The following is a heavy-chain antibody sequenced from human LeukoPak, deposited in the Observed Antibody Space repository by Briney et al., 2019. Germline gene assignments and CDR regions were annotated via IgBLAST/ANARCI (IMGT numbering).Heavy chain of an antibody. CDR2: INPSGGST. Sequence: ASVKVSCKASGYTFTSYYMHWVRQAPGQGLEWMGVINPSGGSTSYAQKFQGRVTMTRDTSTSIVYMELSSLRSEDTAVYYCARVPISLIRGGWYFDVWGRGTLVAVSS. CDR1: GYTFTSYY. J-gene: IGHJ2*01. CDR3: ARVPISLIRGGWYFDV. V-gene: IGHV1-46*01. D-gene: IGHD3-10*01.